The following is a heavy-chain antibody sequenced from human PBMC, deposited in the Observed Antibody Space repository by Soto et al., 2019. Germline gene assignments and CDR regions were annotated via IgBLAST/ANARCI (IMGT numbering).Heavy chain of an antibody. CDR1: GDTFTDYY. CDR2: VNPSGGHT. V-gene: IGHV1-46*01. Sequence: QVQLMQSGAEVKKPGASVKVSCKASGDTFTDYYIHWVRQAPGQGLEWMGTVNPSGGHTTYAQHFLGRVTTSRDTSTSTPVVELTRLTSDDTAVYYCARGGHVVVVTAALDHWGQGTLVTVSS. J-gene: IGHJ4*02. CDR3: ARGGHVVVVTAALDH. D-gene: IGHD2-21*02.